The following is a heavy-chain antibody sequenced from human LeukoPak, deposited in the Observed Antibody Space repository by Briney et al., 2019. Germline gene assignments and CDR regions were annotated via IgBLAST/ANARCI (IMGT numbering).Heavy chain of an antibody. Sequence: GGSLRLSCAASGFTFSDYYMSWIRQAPGKGLEWVSYISSSGNIIYYADSVKGRLTISRDNAKNSLYLQMNSLRAEDTAVYYCARRRYNWNAIDYWGQGTLVTVSS. D-gene: IGHD1-20*01. J-gene: IGHJ4*02. V-gene: IGHV3-11*01. CDR3: ARRRYNWNAIDY. CDR2: ISSSGNII. CDR1: GFTFSDYY.